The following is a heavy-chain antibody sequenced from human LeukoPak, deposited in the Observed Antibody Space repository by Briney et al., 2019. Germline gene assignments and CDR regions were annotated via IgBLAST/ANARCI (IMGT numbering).Heavy chain of an antibody. J-gene: IGHJ5*02. CDR2: IYSDGTT. V-gene: IGHV3-66*01. CDR1: GLTVSNNY. Sequence: GGSLRLSCVVSGLTVSNNYLSWVRQAPGKGLEWVSVIYSDGTTRNADSVKGRFTTTRDNSKNTVYLQMDSLRAEDTAVYYCARDKDAWGQGTLVTVSS. CDR3: ARDKDA.